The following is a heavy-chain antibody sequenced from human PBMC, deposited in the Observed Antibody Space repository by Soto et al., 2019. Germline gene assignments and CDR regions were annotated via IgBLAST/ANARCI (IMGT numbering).Heavy chain of an antibody. CDR3: ARTISGWLPHDAFDI. CDR2: ISAYNVNT. D-gene: IGHD6-19*01. CDR1: GYTFTSYG. V-gene: IGHV1-18*01. Sequence: ASVKVSCKASGYTFTSYGISWVRQAPGQGLEWMGWISAYNVNTNYAQKLQGRVTMTTDTSTSTAYMELRSLRSGDTAVYYCARTISGWLPHDAFDIWGQGTMVTVSS. J-gene: IGHJ3*02.